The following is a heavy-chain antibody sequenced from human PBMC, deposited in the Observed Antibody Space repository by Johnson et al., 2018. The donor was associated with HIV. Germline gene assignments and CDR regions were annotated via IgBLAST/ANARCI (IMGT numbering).Heavy chain of an antibody. J-gene: IGHJ3*02. CDR3: TTDLGIGGYAFDI. V-gene: IGHV3-33*01. Sequence: VQLMESGGGVVQPGRSLRLSCAASGFTFSSYGMHWVRQAPGKGLEWVAVIWYDGSNKYYAAPVKGRFTISIDDSKNTLYLQMNSLKTEDTAVYYCTTDLGIGGYAFDIWGQGTMVTVSS. D-gene: IGHD3-16*01. CDR1: GFTFSSYG. CDR2: IWYDGSNK.